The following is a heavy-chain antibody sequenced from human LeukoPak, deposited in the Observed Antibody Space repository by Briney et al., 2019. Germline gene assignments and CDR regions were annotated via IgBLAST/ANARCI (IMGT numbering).Heavy chain of an antibody. V-gene: IGHV3-48*01. D-gene: IGHD3-9*01. Sequence: GGSLRLSYAASGFTFSSYSMNWVRQAPGKGLEWVSYISSSSSTIYYADSVKGRFTISRDNSKNTLYLQMNSLRAEDTAVYYCAKVLRYFIYVWGQGTTVTVSS. CDR1: GFTFSSYS. CDR3: AKVLRYFIYV. CDR2: ISSSSSTI. J-gene: IGHJ6*02.